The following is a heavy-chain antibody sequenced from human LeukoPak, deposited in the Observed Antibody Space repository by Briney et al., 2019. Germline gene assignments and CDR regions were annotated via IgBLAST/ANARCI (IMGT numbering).Heavy chain of an antibody. CDR2: ISGSGGST. CDR3: AKLVLGRGSYVRYFDY. V-gene: IGHV3-23*01. D-gene: IGHD1-26*01. Sequence: GGSLSLSCAASGFTFSSYAMSWVRQAPGKGLEWVSAISGSGGSTYYADSVKGRFTISRDNSKNTLYQQMNSMRAEDAAVYYFAKLVLGRGSYVRYFDYWGQGTLVTVSS. CDR1: GFTFSSYA. J-gene: IGHJ4*02.